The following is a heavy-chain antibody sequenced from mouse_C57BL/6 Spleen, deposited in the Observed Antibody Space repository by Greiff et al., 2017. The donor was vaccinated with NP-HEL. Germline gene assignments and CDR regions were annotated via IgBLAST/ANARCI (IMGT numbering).Heavy chain of an antibody. J-gene: IGHJ3*01. CDR2: IDPSDSYT. CDR3: GRLHRGAY. Sequence: QVQLQQPGAELVMPGASVKLSCKASGYTFTSYWMHWVKQRPGQGLEWIGEIDPSDSYTNYNQKFKGQSTLTVDKSYNTAYMQLSSLTSEDSGVYYCGRLHRGAYWGKGTLVTVSA. V-gene: IGHV1-69*01. CDR1: GYTFTSYW.